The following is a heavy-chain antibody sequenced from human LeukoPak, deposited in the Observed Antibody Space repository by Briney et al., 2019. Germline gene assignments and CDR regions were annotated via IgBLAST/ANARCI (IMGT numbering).Heavy chain of an antibody. V-gene: IGHV4-59*01. Sequence: SETLSHTCTVSGGSISSYYWSWIRQPPGKGLEWIGYIYYSGSTNYNPSLKSRVTISVDTSKNQFSLKLSSVTAADTAVYYCAGRESDAFDIWGQGTMVTVSS. D-gene: IGHD3-10*01. J-gene: IGHJ3*02. CDR1: GGSISSYY. CDR3: AGRESDAFDI. CDR2: IYYSGST.